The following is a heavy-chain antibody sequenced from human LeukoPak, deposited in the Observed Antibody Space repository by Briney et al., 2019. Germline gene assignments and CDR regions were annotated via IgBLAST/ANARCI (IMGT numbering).Heavy chain of an antibody. J-gene: IGHJ6*02. CDR2: INPNSGGT. Sequence: GASVKVSCKASGYTFIGYYVHWVRQAPGQGLEWMGWINPNSGGTNYAQKFQGRVTMTRDTSISTAYMELSRLRSDDTAVYYCARVLTTGGWYYGMDVRGQGTTVTVSS. D-gene: IGHD4-23*01. CDR3: ARVLTTGGWYYGMDV. V-gene: IGHV1-2*02. CDR1: GYTFIGYY.